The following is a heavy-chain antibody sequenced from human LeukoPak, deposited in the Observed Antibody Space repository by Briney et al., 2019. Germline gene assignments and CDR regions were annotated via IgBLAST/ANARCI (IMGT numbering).Heavy chain of an antibody. Sequence: GESLEISCKGSGYSFTSYWIGWVRPMPGKGLEWMGIIYPGDSDTRYSPSFQGPVTISADTSISTAYLQWSSLKASDTAMYYCAKRLGIPGTTLFDYWGQGTLVTVSS. CDR2: IYPGDSDT. CDR1: GYSFTSYW. D-gene: IGHD1-20*01. V-gene: IGHV5-51*01. CDR3: AKRLGIPGTTLFDY. J-gene: IGHJ4*02.